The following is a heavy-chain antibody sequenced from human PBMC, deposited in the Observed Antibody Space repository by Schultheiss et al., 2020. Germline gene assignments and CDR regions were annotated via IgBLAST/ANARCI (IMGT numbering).Heavy chain of an antibody. V-gene: IGHV3-33*01. CDR2: IWYDGSNK. J-gene: IGHJ6*02. CDR1: GFTFSSYG. D-gene: IGHD3-10*01. Sequence: GESLKISCAASGFTFSSYGMHWVRQAPGKGLGWVAVIWYDGSNKYYADSVKGRFTISRDNSKNTLYLQMNSLRAEDTAVYYCARDYYGSGTAAYYYYGMDVWGQGTTVTVSS. CDR3: ARDYYGSGTAAYYYYGMDV.